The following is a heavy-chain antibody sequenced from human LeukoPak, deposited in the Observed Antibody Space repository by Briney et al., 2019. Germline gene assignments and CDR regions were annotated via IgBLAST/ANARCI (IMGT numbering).Heavy chain of an antibody. CDR1: RFSFSNYW. Sequence: GGSLRLSCAASRFSFSNYWMHWVRQAPGKRLLWVSRVKSDGSNPSSADSVKGRFTISRDNAENMLYLQMNPLGAEDTAVYYCARDIVSGSGSLDYWGQGTLVTVSS. J-gene: IGHJ4*02. CDR2: VKSDGSNP. CDR3: ARDIVSGSGSLDY. D-gene: IGHD3-10*01. V-gene: IGHV3-74*01.